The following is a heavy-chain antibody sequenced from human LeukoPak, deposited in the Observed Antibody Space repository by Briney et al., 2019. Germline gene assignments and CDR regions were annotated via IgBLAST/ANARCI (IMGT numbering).Heavy chain of an antibody. CDR2: IYYSGST. D-gene: IGHD3-10*01. CDR3: AREIPLRALDY. J-gene: IGHJ4*02. V-gene: IGHV4-39*02. Sequence: SETLSLTCTVSGGSISSSSYYWGWIRHPPGKGLEWIGSIYYSGSTYYNPSLKSRVTISVDTSKNQFSLKLSSVTAADTAVYYCAREIPLRALDYWGQGTLVTVSS. CDR1: GGSISSSSYY.